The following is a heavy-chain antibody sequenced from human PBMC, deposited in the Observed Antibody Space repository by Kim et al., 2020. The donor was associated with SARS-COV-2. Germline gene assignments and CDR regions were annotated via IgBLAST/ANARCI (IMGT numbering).Heavy chain of an antibody. Sequence: GGSLRLSCAASGFTFSSYAMSWVRQAPGKGLEWVSAISGSGGSTYYADSVKGRFTISRDNSKNTLYLQMNSLRAEDTAVYYCATISRQTKAFDIWGQGTMVTVSS. D-gene: IGHD1-1*01. CDR2: ISGSGGST. V-gene: IGHV3-23*01. J-gene: IGHJ3*02. CDR3: ATISRQTKAFDI. CDR1: GFTFSSYA.